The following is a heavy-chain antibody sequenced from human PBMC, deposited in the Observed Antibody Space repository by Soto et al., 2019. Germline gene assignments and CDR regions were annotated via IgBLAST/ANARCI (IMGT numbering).Heavy chain of an antibody. V-gene: IGHV1-69*05. CDR2: NIPIFVTS. CDR1: GGTFNNHA. Sequence: QVQLVQSGAEVKKPGSSVKVSCKASGGTFNNHAINWVRQAPGQGLEWMGGNIPIFVTSNYAQKFQGRGTSTTDETTRSACMELSRLRCEGTAVYYCVRRKMWGMGTIMREEWLDPWGQGNLVTVSS. J-gene: IGHJ5*02. D-gene: IGHD1-1*01. CDR3: VRRKMWGMGTIMREEWLDP.